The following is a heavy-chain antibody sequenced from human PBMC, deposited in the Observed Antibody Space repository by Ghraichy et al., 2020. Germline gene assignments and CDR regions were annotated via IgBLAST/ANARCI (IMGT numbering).Heavy chain of an antibody. Sequence: SQTLSLTCTVSGGSINSYFWSWIRQPPGKALEWIGYIYYSGSTNYNPSLKSRVTISVDTPKNQFSLKLSSVTAADTAVYYCARSAGSAYYFSRAFDIWGQGTMVTVSS. D-gene: IGHD3-22*01. CDR2: IYYSGST. CDR3: ARSAGSAYYFSRAFDI. J-gene: IGHJ3*02. V-gene: IGHV4-59*08. CDR1: GGSINSYF.